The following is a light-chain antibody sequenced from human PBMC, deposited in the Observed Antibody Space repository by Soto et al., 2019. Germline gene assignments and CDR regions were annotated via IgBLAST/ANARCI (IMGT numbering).Light chain of an antibody. CDR2: GAS. Sequence: EIVLTQSQATLSVSPGERATLSCRASTSVSSNLDWYQQKPGQAPRHLISGASARATGIPARFSGSGSGTEFTLTISSLQSEDFAVYYCQHYNNWPYTFGQGTKLEIK. CDR3: QHYNNWPYT. V-gene: IGKV3-15*01. CDR1: TSVSSN. J-gene: IGKJ2*01.